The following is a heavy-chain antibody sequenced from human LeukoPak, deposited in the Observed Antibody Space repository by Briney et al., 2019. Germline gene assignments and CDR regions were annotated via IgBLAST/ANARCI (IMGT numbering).Heavy chain of an antibody. CDR1: GFTFSSYE. J-gene: IGHJ4*02. CDR2: ISSSSSYI. V-gene: IGHV3-21*01. Sequence: GGSLRLSCAASGFTFSSYEMNWVRQAPGKGLEWVSSISSSSSYIYYADSVKGRFTISRDNAKNSLYLQMNSLRAEDTAVYYCARRSSGTTPVDYWGQGTLVTVSS. D-gene: IGHD1-1*01. CDR3: ARRSSGTTPVDY.